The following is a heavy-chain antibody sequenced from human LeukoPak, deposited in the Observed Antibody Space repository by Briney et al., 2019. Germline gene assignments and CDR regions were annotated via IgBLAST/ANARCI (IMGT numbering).Heavy chain of an antibody. CDR1: GYAFTSYY. CDR3: ARVCSPLYDFWSGCRHNFDY. J-gene: IGHJ4*02. V-gene: IGHV7-4-1*02. Sequence: GASVKVSCRASGYAFTSYYIHWVRQAPGQGLEWMGWINTNTGNPTYAQGFTGRFVFSLDTSVSTAYLQISSLKAEDTAVYYCARVCSPLYDFWSGCRHNFDYWGQGTLVTVSS. CDR2: INTNTGNP. D-gene: IGHD3-3*01.